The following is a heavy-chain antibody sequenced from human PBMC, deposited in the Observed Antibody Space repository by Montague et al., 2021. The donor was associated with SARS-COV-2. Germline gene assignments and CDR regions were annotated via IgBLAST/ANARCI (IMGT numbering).Heavy chain of an antibody. V-gene: IGHV4-39*01. CDR3: ASPTYYYDSSGSDAFDI. CDR2: VYYSGST. D-gene: IGHD3-22*01. Sequence: SETLSLTCTVSGGSMSSSSYYWSWIRQPPGKGLEWIGSVYYSGSTYYNPSLKSRVTIFVDTSKNQFSLKLSSVTAADTAVYYCASPTYYYDSSGSDAFDIWGQGTMVTVSS. CDR1: GGSMSSSSYY. J-gene: IGHJ3*02.